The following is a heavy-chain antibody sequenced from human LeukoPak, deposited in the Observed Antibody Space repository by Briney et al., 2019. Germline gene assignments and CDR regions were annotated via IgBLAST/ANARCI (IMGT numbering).Heavy chain of an antibody. Sequence: SETLPLTCTVSGGSISSSSYYWGWIRQPPGKGLEWIGSIYYSGSTYYNPSLKSRVTISVDTSKNQFSLKLSSVTAADTAVYYCARLGYDYYYYYGMDVWGQGTTVTVSS. D-gene: IGHD5-18*01. V-gene: IGHV4-39*01. CDR2: IYYSGST. CDR3: ARLGYDYYYYYGMDV. CDR1: GGSISSSSYY. J-gene: IGHJ6*02.